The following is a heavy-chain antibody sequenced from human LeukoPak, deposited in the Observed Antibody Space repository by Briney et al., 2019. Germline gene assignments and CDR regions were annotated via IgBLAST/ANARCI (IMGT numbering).Heavy chain of an antibody. V-gene: IGHV5-51*01. CDR1: GYSFTSYW. D-gene: IGHD4-23*01. J-gene: IGHJ5*02. Sequence: GESLKISCKGSGYSFTSYWISWVRQMPGKGLEWMGIIYPSDSDTRYSPSFQGQVTISADKSISTAYLQWSSLKASDTAIYYCARGGNGKYNWFDPWGQGTLVTVSS. CDR2: IYPSDSDT. CDR3: ARGGNGKYNWFDP.